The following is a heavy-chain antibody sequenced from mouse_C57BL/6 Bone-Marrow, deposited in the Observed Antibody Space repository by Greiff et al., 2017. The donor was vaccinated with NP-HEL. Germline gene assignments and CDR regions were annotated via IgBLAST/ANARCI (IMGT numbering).Heavy chain of an antibody. CDR3: AREMMVTIKRYYFDY. J-gene: IGHJ2*01. Sequence: EVKLEESGPGLVKPSQSLSLTCSVTGYSITSGYYWNWIRQFPGNKLEWMGYISYDGSNNYNPSLKNRISITRDTSKNQFFLKLNSVTTEDTATYYCAREMMVTIKRYYFDYWGQGTTLTVSS. D-gene: IGHD2-3*01. CDR2: ISYDGSN. CDR1: GYSITSGYY. V-gene: IGHV3-6*01.